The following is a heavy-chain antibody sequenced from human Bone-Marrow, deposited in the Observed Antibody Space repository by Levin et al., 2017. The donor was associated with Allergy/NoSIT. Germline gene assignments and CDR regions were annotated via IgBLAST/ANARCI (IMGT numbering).Heavy chain of an antibody. CDR1: GFTFSSYA. J-gene: IGHJ4*02. CDR3: AKDRSGGSCYWDY. D-gene: IGHD2-15*01. CDR2: ISGSGGST. V-gene: IGHV3-23*01. Sequence: EASVKVSCAASGFTFSSYAMSWVRQAPGKGLEWVSAISGSGGSTYYADSVKGRFTISRDNSKNTLYLQMNSLRAEDTAVYYCAKDRSGGSCYWDYWGQGTLVTVSS.